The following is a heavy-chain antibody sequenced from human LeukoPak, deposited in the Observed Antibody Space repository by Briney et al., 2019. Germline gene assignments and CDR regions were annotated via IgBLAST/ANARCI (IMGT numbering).Heavy chain of an antibody. V-gene: IGHV3-7*01. Sequence: GGSLRPSCAASGFTFSNHWMNWVRQAPGKGLEWVANIKHDGSEKYYVDSVKGRFSISRDNAKNSLYLQMNSLRAEDTAVYYCARDDNGGYDYWGQGTLVTVSS. J-gene: IGHJ4*02. CDR1: GFTFSNHW. D-gene: IGHD4/OR15-4a*01. CDR3: ARDDNGGYDY. CDR2: IKHDGSEK.